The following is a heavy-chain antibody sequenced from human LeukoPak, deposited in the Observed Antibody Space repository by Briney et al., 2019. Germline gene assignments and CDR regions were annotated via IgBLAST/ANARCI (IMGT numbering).Heavy chain of an antibody. CDR1: GFTFSSYW. D-gene: IGHD3-22*01. J-gene: IGHJ4*02. Sequence: GGSLRLSCAASGFTFSSYWMHWVRGAPGKGLEWGATLSYDGSNKYYADSVKGRFTISRDNSKNTLFLQMNTLRADDTAVYYCVRGVGLYDSIGYFDYWGQGTLVTVSS. V-gene: IGHV3-30-3*01. CDR3: VRGVGLYDSIGYFDY. CDR2: LSYDGSNK.